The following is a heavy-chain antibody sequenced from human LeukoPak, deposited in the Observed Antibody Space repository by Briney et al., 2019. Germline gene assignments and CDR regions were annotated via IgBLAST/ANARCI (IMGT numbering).Heavy chain of an antibody. CDR1: GYTFTRYG. V-gene: IGHV1-18*01. CDR3: ARDSLYYGSGSYLGFDP. D-gene: IGHD3-10*01. J-gene: IGHJ5*02. Sequence: ASVTVSCKASGYTFTRYGISWVRQAPGQGLEWMGWISGYNGNTNYAEKLQGRVTMTTDTSTSTVYMELRSLRSVDTAVYYCARDSLYYGSGSYLGFDPWGQGTLVTVSS. CDR2: ISGYNGNT.